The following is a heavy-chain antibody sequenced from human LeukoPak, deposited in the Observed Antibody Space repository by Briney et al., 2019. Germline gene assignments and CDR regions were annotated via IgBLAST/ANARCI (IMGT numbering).Heavy chain of an antibody. J-gene: IGHJ5*02. V-gene: IGHV3-7*01. Sequence: GASVKVSCKASGYTFTSYGIIWVRQAPGKGLEWVANIKQDGSEKYYVDSVEGRFTISRDNAKNSLYLQMNSLRAEDTAVYYCTTGAIARDWFDPWGQGTLVTVSS. CDR2: IKQDGSEK. CDR1: GYTFTSYG. CDR3: TTGAIARDWFDP. D-gene: IGHD2-2*01.